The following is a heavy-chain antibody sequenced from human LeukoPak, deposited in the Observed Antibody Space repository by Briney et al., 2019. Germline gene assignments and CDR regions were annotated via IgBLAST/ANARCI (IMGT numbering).Heavy chain of an antibody. D-gene: IGHD2-15*01. CDR3: ARALGYCSGGSCYVAY. CDR2: TRHDGSDK. Sequence: GGSLRLSCAASGFTFSTYGMHWVRQAPGKGLEWVAFTRHDGSDKYYADSVKGRFTISRDNSKNTLYLQMNSLRAEDTAVYYCARALGYCSGGSCYVAYWGQGTLVTVSS. V-gene: IGHV3-30*02. J-gene: IGHJ4*02. CDR1: GFTFSTYG.